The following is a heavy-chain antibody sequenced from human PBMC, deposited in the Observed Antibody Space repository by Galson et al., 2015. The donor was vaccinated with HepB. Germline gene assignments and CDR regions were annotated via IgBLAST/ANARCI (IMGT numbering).Heavy chain of an antibody. CDR3: ARAPRTSGSYINDY. D-gene: IGHD1-26*01. J-gene: IGHJ4*02. Sequence: SLRLSCAASGFTFSNFWMHWVRQAPGKGLVWVSRISSDGTVTTYADSVKGRFTISRDNAKNTLHLQMNSLRAEDTAVYFCARAPRTSGSYINDYWGQGTLVTVSS. CDR1: GFTFSNFW. CDR2: ISSDGTVT. V-gene: IGHV3-74*01.